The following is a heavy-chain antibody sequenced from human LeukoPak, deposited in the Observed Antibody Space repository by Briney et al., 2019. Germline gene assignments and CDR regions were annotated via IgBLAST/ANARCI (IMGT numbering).Heavy chain of an antibody. V-gene: IGHV3-7*01. CDR3: ARRYRYYYDSSGYYYVDSGAFDY. CDR1: GFTFSSYW. D-gene: IGHD3-22*01. Sequence: PGGPLRLSCAASGFTFSSYWMSWVRQAPGKGLEWVANIKQDGSEKYYVDSVKGRFTISRDNAKNSLYLQMNSLRAEDTAVYYCARRYRYYYDSSGYYYVDSGAFDYWGQGTLVTVSS. J-gene: IGHJ4*02. CDR2: IKQDGSEK.